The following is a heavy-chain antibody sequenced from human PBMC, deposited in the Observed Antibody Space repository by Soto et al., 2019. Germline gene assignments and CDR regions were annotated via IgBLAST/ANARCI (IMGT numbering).Heavy chain of an antibody. J-gene: IGHJ3*02. CDR2: ISAYNGNT. CDR3: ARAGAFYETSCYPWSAFDI. Sequence: QVHLVQSGDEGKKPGASVKVSCKASGYTLTSYGISWVRQAPGQGLQWMGWISAYNGNTNYADTFQGRVTMTTDTSSSTAHMEVRSLRSDDTAVYYCARAGAFYETSCYPWSAFDIWGQGTMVTVSS. D-gene: IGHD3-22*01. CDR1: GYTLTSYG. V-gene: IGHV1-18*01.